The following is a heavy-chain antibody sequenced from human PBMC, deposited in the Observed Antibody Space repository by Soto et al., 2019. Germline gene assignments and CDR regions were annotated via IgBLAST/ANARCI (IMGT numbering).Heavy chain of an antibody. CDR3: ARDLRYFGWFDP. D-gene: IGHD3-9*01. Sequence: PSETLSLTCTVSGGSISSGGYYWSWIRQHPGKGLEWIGYIYYSGSTYYNPSLKSRVTISVDTSKNQFSLKLSSVTAADTAVYYCARDLRYFGWFDPWGQGTLVTVSS. J-gene: IGHJ5*02. V-gene: IGHV4-31*03. CDR2: IYYSGST. CDR1: GGSISSGGYY.